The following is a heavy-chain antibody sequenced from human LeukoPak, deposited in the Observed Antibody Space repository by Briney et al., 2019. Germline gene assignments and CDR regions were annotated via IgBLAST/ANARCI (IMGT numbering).Heavy chain of an antibody. CDR1: GFTFSSYG. J-gene: IGHJ4*02. CDR2: IRYDGSNK. D-gene: IGHD6-13*01. Sequence: GGSLRLSCAASGFTFSSYGMDWVRQAPGKGLEWVAFIRYDGSNKYHADSVKGRFTISRDNSKNTLYLQMDSVRDEDTAVYYSARGALAAAGLNFDYWGQGTLVTVSS. V-gene: IGHV3-30*02. CDR3: ARGALAAAGLNFDY.